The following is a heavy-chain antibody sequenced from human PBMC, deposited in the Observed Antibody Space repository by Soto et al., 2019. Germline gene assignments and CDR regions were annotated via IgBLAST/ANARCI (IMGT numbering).Heavy chain of an antibody. Sequence: SQTLSLTCVISGDTVSSGNAAWNWIRQSPSSGLQWLGRTFFRSKWHTDYAVSLRGRVTITADTSKNQFSLQLESVTPEDTAVYYCAVTSHGDYRNYYGMDVWGQGITVTVSS. CDR1: GDTVSSGNAA. J-gene: IGHJ6*02. D-gene: IGHD3-10*01. CDR3: AVTSHGDYRNYYGMDV. V-gene: IGHV6-1*01. CDR2: TFFRSKWHT.